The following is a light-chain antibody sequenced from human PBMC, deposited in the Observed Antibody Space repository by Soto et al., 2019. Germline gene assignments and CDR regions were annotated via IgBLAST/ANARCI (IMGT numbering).Light chain of an antibody. Sequence: DIQMTQSPSSLSASIGDRVTITSRASQSINNYLNWYQQKPGKAPTLLIYAASRLQSGVPSRFSGSGSGTDFTLTINSLQPEDFATYYCQQTYKTSTFGGGTKVDSK. J-gene: IGKJ4*01. CDR3: QQTYKTST. V-gene: IGKV1-39*01. CDR1: QSINNY. CDR2: AAS.